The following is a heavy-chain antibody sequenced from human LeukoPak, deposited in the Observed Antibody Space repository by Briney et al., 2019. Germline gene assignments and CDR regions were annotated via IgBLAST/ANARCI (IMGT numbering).Heavy chain of an antibody. D-gene: IGHD3-3*01. V-gene: IGHV4-34*01. CDR3: ARFRITIFGVVIIAYYFDY. Sequence: SETLSLTCAVYGGSFSGYYWSWIRQPPGKGLEWIGEINHSGSTNYNPSLKSRVTISVDTSKNQFSLKLSSVTAADTAVYYCARFRITIFGVVIIAYYFDYWGQGTLVTVSS. CDR2: INHSGST. J-gene: IGHJ4*02. CDR1: GGSFSGYY.